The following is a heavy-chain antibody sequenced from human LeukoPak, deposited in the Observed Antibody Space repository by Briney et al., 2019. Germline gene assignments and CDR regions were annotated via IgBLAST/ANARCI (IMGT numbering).Heavy chain of an antibody. CDR2: ISYDGSNK. J-gene: IGHJ4*02. V-gene: IGHV3-30*18. D-gene: IGHD6-19*01. CDR3: AKEVARGWYYFDY. CDR1: GFTFSSYG. Sequence: GRSLRLSCAASGFTFSSYGMHWVRQAPGKGLEWVAVISYDGSNKNYADSVKGRFTISRDNSKNTLYLQMSSLIAEDTAVYYCAKEVARGWYYFDYWGQGTLVTVSS.